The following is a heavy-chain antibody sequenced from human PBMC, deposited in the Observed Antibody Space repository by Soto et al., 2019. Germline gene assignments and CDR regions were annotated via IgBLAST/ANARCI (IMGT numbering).Heavy chain of an antibody. J-gene: IGHJ6*03. CDR1: GGSISSSSYY. V-gene: IGHV4-39*01. Sequence: PSETLSLTCTVSGGSISSSSYYWGWIRQPPGKGLEWIGSIYYSGSTYYNPSLKSRVTISVDTSKNQFSLKLGSVTAADTAVYYCARHRGYCSSTSCYWGYYYYYMDVWGKGTTVTVSS. D-gene: IGHD2-2*01. CDR2: IYYSGST. CDR3: ARHRGYCSSTSCYWGYYYYYMDV.